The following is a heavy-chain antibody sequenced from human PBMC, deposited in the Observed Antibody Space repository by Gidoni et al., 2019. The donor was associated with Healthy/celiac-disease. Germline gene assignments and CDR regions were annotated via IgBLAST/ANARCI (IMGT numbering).Heavy chain of an antibody. V-gene: IGHV3-21*01. D-gene: IGHD4-17*01. CDR1: GFTFSSYS. CDR3: ARCDYGVYYYYGMDV. J-gene: IGHJ6*02. Sequence: EVQLVESGGGLVKPGGSLRLSCAASGFTFSSYSMNWVRQAPGKGLEWVSSISSSSSYIYYADSVKGRFTISRDNAKNSLYLQMNSLRAEDTAVYYCARCDYGVYYYYGMDVWGQGTTVTVSS. CDR2: ISSSSSYI.